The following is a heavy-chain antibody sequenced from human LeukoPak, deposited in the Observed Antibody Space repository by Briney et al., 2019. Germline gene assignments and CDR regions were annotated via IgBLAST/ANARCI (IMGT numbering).Heavy chain of an antibody. J-gene: IGHJ6*03. CDR2: FDPEDGET. CDR1: GYTLTELS. V-gene: IGHV1-24*01. Sequence: ASVKVSCKVSGYTLTELSMHWVRQAPGKGLEWMGGFDPEDGETIYAQKFQGRVTMTEDTSTDTAYMELSSLRSEDTAVYYCARDQRGSGSNYYYYMDVGGKGTTVTVSS. D-gene: IGHD3-10*01. CDR3: ARDQRGSGSNYYYYMDV.